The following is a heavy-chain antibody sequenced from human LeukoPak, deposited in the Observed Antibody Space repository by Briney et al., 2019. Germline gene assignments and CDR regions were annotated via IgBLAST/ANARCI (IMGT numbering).Heavy chain of an antibody. D-gene: IGHD6-13*01. V-gene: IGHV3-23*01. CDR2: ISGSGRNT. J-gene: IGHJ4*02. Sequence: PGVSLRLSCTASGFPFGTYAMSWVRQAPGKGLEWVSGISGSGRNTYYAASVKGRVTISRDNSKNTLYLQMNSLRVEDTAVYYCARGGPGGTFDYWGQGTLVTVSS. CDR3: ARGGPGGTFDY. CDR1: GFPFGTYA.